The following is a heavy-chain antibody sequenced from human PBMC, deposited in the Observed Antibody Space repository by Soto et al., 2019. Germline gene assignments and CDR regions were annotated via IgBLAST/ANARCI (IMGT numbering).Heavy chain of an antibody. V-gene: IGHV1-2*02. CDR2: INPNSGGT. CDR1: GYTFTGHY. Sequence: GASVKVSCKASGYTFTGHYMHWVRQAPGQGVEWMGWINPNSGGTNYAQKFQGRVTMTRDTSISTAYMELSRLRSDDTAVYYCARGTYYYDSSDAFDIWGQGTMVTVSS. CDR3: ARGTYYYDSSDAFDI. J-gene: IGHJ3*02. D-gene: IGHD3-22*01.